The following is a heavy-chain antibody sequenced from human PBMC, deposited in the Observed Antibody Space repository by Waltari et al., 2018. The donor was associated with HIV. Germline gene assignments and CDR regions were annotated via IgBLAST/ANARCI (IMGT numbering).Heavy chain of an antibody. D-gene: IGHD3-10*01. J-gene: IGHJ4*02. CDR1: GYSFNNYW. Sequence: EVHLVQSGAELKKPGESLRISCQGSGYSFNNYWIGWVRQMPGKGPEWMGNIYPANSETRYSPAFEGRITISVDKSTNTVFLQRNSVKATDTARYFCERHHPEPRRSYYESSYYDVWGQGTLVTVSS. CDR2: IYPANSET. V-gene: IGHV5-51*06. CDR3: ERHHPEPRRSYYESSYYDV.